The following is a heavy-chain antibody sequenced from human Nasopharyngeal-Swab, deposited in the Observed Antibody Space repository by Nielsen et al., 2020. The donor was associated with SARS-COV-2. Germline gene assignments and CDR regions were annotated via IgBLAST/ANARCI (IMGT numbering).Heavy chain of an antibody. CDR2: ISGTGDDT. J-gene: IGHJ5*02. D-gene: IGHD2-15*01. CDR1: GFTFSDYW. CDR3: AKDSGAGFCNDGSCFPTNH. Sequence: GESLKISCGGSGFTFSDYWMSWVRQAPGKGLEWVSGISGTGDDTYYADSVKGRFTISRDRSKNTLYLQMNSLRAEDTAVYYCAKDSGAGFCNDGSCFPTNHWGQGTRVTVSS. V-gene: IGHV3-23*01.